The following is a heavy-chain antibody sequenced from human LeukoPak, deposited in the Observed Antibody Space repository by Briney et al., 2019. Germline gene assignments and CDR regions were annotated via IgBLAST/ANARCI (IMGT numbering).Heavy chain of an antibody. CDR3: AKDSGSFYLDY. CDR1: GFAFSNYA. V-gene: IGHV3-23*01. D-gene: IGHD1-26*01. J-gene: IGHJ4*02. CDR2: ISGSGGST. Sequence: GGSLRLSCAASGFAFSNYAMSWVRQAPEKGLEWVSTISGSGGSTFYADSVKGRFAISRDNSGNTLYLQMNSLRAEDTAIYYCAKDSGSFYLDYWGQGTLVTVSS.